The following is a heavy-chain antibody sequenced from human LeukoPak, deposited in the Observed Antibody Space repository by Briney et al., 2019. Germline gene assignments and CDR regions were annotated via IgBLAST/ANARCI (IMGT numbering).Heavy chain of an antibody. J-gene: IGHJ4*02. D-gene: IGHD6-13*01. Sequence: GGSLRLSCAASGFTLSSYSMNWVRQAPGKGLEWVSYITSSSSTIYYADSVKGRCTISRDNAKKSLYLEINSLRADDTAVYYCARDPESSSFDLWGRGALVTVSS. CDR2: ITSSSSTI. CDR1: GFTLSSYS. CDR3: ARDPESSSFDL. V-gene: IGHV3-48*04.